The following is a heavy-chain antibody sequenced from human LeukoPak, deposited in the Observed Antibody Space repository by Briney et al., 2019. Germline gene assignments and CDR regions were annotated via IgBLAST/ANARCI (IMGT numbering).Heavy chain of an antibody. CDR1: GFTFTTYA. Sequence: GGSLRLSCAASGFTFTTYAMTCLRQAPGTGLEWVSAISDSGGSTYYADSVKGRFTVSRDNAKNSLYLQMNSLRAEDTAVYYCARENTYFDILTAYYSYYFDYWGQGTLVTVSS. V-gene: IGHV3-23*01. CDR3: ARENTYFDILTAYYSYYFDY. D-gene: IGHD3-9*01. CDR2: ISDSGGST. J-gene: IGHJ4*02.